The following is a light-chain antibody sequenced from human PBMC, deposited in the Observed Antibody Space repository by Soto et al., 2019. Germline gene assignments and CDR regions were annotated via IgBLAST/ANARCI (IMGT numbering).Light chain of an antibody. CDR1: SSDVGGYNY. J-gene: IGLJ1*01. V-gene: IGLV2-14*01. Sequence: QAVVTQPASVSASPGQSITISCTGTSSDVGGYNYVSWYQQHPGKAPKLMIYEVSNRPSGVSDRFSGSKSGNTASLTISGLQAEDEADYYCSSYTRTITYVFGTGTKLTVL. CDR2: EVS. CDR3: SSYTRTITYV.